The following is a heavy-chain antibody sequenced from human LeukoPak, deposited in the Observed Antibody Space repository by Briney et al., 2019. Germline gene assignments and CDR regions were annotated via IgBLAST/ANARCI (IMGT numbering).Heavy chain of an antibody. CDR3: ARDHPAMASALAV. D-gene: IGHD5-24*01. Sequence: SQTLSLTCTVSGGSISNSGYYWTWIRQHSGKGLEWIGYIHYSGSTFYNPSLHSRLTISVDTSNNPFFLTLNSVTAADTAIYNCARDHPAMASALAVGGQGTTVTVS. CDR2: IHYSGST. CDR1: GGSISNSGYY. V-gene: IGHV4-31*03. J-gene: IGHJ6*02.